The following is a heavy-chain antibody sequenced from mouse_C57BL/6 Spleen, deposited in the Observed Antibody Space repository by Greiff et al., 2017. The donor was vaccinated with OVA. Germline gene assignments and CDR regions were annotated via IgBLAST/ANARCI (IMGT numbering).Heavy chain of an antibody. V-gene: IGHV1-82*01. Sequence: LQESGPELVKPGASVKISCKASGYAFSSSWMNWVKQRPGKGLEWIGRIYPGDGDTNYNGKFKGKATLTADKSSSTAYMQLSSLTSEDSAVYFCARDYDGHYWGQGTTLTVSS. D-gene: IGHD2-3*01. CDR3: ARDYDGHY. CDR1: GYAFSSSW. J-gene: IGHJ2*01. CDR2: IYPGDGDT.